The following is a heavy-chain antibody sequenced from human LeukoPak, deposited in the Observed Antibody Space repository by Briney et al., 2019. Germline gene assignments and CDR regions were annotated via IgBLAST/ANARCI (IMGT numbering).Heavy chain of an antibody. J-gene: IGHJ4*02. V-gene: IGHV3-49*04. Sequence: GGSLRLSCTASGFTFGDHAINWVRQAPGRGLEWVGFIRSQAYSGTTEYATSVKDRFTISRDDSKSIAYLQMKSLKTEDTAVYYCTRDIVSISRPYYFDYWGQGTLVTVSS. CDR2: IRSQAYSGTT. CDR1: GFTFGDHA. CDR3: TRDIVSISRPYYFDY. D-gene: IGHD2-2*01.